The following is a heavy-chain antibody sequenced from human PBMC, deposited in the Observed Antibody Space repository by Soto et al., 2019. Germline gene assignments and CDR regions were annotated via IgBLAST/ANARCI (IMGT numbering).Heavy chain of an antibody. CDR2: IDHSGST. J-gene: IGHJ5*01. D-gene: IGHD3-16*01. CDR3: ARERPGIAVLVMRTYSWVGS. V-gene: IGHV4-31*03. Sequence: QVQLQESGPGLVKPSQTLSLTCSVSDDSISGLGYSWTWIRQHPGKGLAWLGNIDHSGSTSYNPSLRGRVRISIERTKPQFYLKLTSVTAGDTAVYYCARERPGIAVLVMRTYSWVGSWGQGTLVTVSS. CDR1: DDSISGLGYS.